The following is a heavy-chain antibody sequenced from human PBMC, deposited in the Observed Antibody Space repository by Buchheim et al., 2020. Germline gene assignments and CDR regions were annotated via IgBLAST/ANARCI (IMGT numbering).Heavy chain of an antibody. Sequence: QVQLQESGPGLVKPSETLSLTCTVSGGSISSYYWSWIRQPPGKGLEWIGYIYYSGSTNYNPSLKSRVTISVDTSTNQFSLNLSSVTAADTAVYYCARVDLGDSSRLYYFDYWGQGTL. J-gene: IGHJ4*02. CDR3: ARVDLGDSSRLYYFDY. V-gene: IGHV4-59*01. CDR2: IYYSGST. D-gene: IGHD3-22*01. CDR1: GGSISSYY.